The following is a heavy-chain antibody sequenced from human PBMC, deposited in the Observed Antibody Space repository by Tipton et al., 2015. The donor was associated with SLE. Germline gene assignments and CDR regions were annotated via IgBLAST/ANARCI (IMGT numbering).Heavy chain of an antibody. CDR3: ARPSRGRGDYDN. V-gene: IGHV4-38-2*01. CDR1: GYSITYDHN. J-gene: IGHJ4*02. D-gene: IGHD3-10*01. CDR2: IHHSGKT. Sequence: TLSLTCAVSGYSITYDHNWGWIRQPPGKGLEWVGSIHHSGKTYYNPSLKSRVTMSVDTSKNHLSLNLSSVTAADTAVYYCARPSRGRGDYDNWGQGTQVTVSS.